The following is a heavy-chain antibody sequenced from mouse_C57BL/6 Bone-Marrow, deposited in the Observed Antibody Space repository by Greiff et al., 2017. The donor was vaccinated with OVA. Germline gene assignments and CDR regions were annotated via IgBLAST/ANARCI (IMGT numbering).Heavy chain of an antibody. J-gene: IGHJ1*03. Sequence: EVQLQQSGPELVKPGASVKISCKASGYTFTDYYMNWVKQSHGKSLEWIGDINPNNGGTSYNQKFKGKATLTVDKSSSTAYMELRSLTSEDSAVYYCARFNWYFDVWGTGTTVTVSS. CDR3: ARFNWYFDV. CDR1: GYTFTDYY. V-gene: IGHV1-26*01. CDR2: INPNNGGT.